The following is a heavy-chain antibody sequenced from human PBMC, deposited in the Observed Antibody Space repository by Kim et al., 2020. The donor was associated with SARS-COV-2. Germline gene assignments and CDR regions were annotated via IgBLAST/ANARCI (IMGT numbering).Heavy chain of an antibody. Sequence: GDSISYAPKFQGRVTMTRDRSTSPVFLELGSLRSEDTAVYYCATEYSDLGYWGQGTLVTVSS. CDR3: ATEYSDLGY. D-gene: IGHD3-16*01. V-gene: IGHV1-46*01. CDR2: GDSI. J-gene: IGHJ4*02.